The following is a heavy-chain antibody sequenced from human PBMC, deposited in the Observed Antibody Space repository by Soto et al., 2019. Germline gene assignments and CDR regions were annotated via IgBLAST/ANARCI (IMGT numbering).Heavy chain of an antibody. CDR1: GFTFTSYE. Sequence: GSLRLSCAASGFTFTSYEMNWVRQAPGKGLEWVSYITSSGDATYYADSVKGRFTISRDNAKNSLYLQMNSLRAEDTAVYYCARDGTSIDGDAFDIWGQGKMVTVSS. V-gene: IGHV3-48*03. D-gene: IGHD1-7*01. CDR2: ITSSGDAT. J-gene: IGHJ3*02. CDR3: ARDGTSIDGDAFDI.